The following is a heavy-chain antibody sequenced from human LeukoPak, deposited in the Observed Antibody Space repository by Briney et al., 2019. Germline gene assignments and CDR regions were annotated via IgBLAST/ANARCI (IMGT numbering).Heavy chain of an antibody. D-gene: IGHD2-21*02. V-gene: IGHV3-23*01. CDR1: GFTFSVCA. J-gene: IGHJ1*01. CDR2: ISGSGGGT. CDR3: TSWGDTTAEYFQR. Sequence: GGSLRLSCSASGFTFSVCAMSWVRQAPGKGLEWVSAISGSGGGTYYADSVRGRFTISRDNAQNSMYLQMNSLRVEDTAVYYCTSWGDTTAEYFQRWGQGTLVTVSS.